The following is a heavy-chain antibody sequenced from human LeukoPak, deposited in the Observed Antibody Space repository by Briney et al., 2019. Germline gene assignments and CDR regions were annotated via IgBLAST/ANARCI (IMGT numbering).Heavy chain of an antibody. D-gene: IGHD2-2*01. CDR3: ARCFCSSTSCSNWFDP. J-gene: IGHJ5*02. CDR2: IYPGDSDT. CDR1: GYSFTSYW. Sequence: GESLKISCKGSGYSFTSYWIGWVRQMPGKGLEWMGIIYPGDSDTRYSPSFQGQVTISADKSISTAYLQWSSLKASDTAMYYCARCFCSSTSCSNWFDPRGQGTLVTVSP. V-gene: IGHV5-51*01.